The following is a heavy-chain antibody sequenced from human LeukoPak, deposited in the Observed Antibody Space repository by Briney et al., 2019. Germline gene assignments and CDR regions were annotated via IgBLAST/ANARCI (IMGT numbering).Heavy chain of an antibody. CDR1: GSFFTSYW. CDR3: ARPYYYDSSGHYIPD. J-gene: IGHJ4*02. D-gene: IGHD3-22*01. Sequence: PGAALEISCKGSGSFFTSYWIGGVRPLPRKGLEWMGIIYHGDSDTTYRPSVQGQVTISADKSISTAYLQWSSLKASDTAMYYCARPYYYDSSGHYIPDWGQGTLVTVSS. V-gene: IGHV5-51*01. CDR2: IYHGDSDT.